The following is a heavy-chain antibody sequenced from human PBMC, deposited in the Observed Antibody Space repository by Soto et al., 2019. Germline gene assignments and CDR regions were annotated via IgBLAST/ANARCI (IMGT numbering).Heavy chain of an antibody. CDR3: AKGWGDY. J-gene: IGHJ4*02. D-gene: IGHD3-16*01. V-gene: IGHV3-23*01. Sequence: DVQLLESGGDLVQPGGSLRLSCAASGLTLYSYVMSWVRQAPGKGLEWVSGISGGSTYYSDSVKGRFTISRDNSKDTLLLRMSSLRAEGAAAYCCAKGWGDYWGQGTLVTVSS. CDR2: ISGGST. CDR1: GLTLYSYV.